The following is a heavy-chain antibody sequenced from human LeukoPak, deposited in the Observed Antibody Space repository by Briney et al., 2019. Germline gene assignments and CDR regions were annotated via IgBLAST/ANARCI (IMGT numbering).Heavy chain of an antibody. Sequence: GSLRLSCAASGFTFSNAWMSWVRQAPGKGLEWVAVISYDGSNKYYADSVKGRFTISRDNSKNTLYLQMNSLRAEDTAVYYCAKERRVTMVRGAHDAFDIWGQGTMVTVSS. CDR3: AKERRVTMVRGAHDAFDI. V-gene: IGHV3-30*18. J-gene: IGHJ3*02. CDR2: ISYDGSNK. CDR1: GFTFSNAW. D-gene: IGHD3-10*01.